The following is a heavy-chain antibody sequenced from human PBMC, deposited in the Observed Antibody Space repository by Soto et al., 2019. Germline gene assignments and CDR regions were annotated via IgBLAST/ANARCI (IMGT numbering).Heavy chain of an antibody. CDR1: GYSFTSYW. Sequence: KISCKGSGYSFTSYWIGWVRQMPGKGLEWMGWINGGTGQTKHSQRFQGRVNITRDTSASTAYMELSSLRSEDTAVYYCARGKGMEENYYYYGLDIWGQGTTVTAP. V-gene: IGHV1-3*01. CDR3: ARGKGMEENYYYYGLDI. J-gene: IGHJ6*02. D-gene: IGHD1-1*01. CDR2: INGGTGQT.